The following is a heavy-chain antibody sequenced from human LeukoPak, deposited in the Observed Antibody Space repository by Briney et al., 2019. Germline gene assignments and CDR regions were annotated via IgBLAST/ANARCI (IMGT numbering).Heavy chain of an antibody. J-gene: IGHJ5*02. Sequence: ASAKDSCKASGYTFTSYDINWVRQATGQGLEWMGWMNPNSGNTGYAQKFQGRVTMTRNTSISTAYMELSSLRSEDTAVYYCARVGLRYFDWSTRNWFDPWGQGTLVTVSS. D-gene: IGHD3-9*01. V-gene: IGHV1-8*01. CDR2: MNPNSGNT. CDR3: ARVGLRYFDWSTRNWFDP. CDR1: GYTFTSYD.